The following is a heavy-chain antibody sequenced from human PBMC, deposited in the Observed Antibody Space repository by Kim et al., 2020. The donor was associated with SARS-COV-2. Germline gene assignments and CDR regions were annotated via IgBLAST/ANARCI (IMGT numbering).Heavy chain of an antibody. V-gene: IGHV3-15*01. CDR3: TTDLPAEYYYDSSGYWGYRLPKDY. D-gene: IGHD3-22*01. J-gene: IGHJ4*02. CDR2: IKSKTDGGTT. Sequence: GGSLRLSCAASGFTFSNAWMSWVRQAPGKGLEWVGRIKSKTDGGTTDYAAPVKGRFTISRDDSKNTLYLQMNSLKTEDTAVYYCTTDLPAEYYYDSSGYWGYRLPKDYWGQGTLVTVSS. CDR1: GFTFSNAW.